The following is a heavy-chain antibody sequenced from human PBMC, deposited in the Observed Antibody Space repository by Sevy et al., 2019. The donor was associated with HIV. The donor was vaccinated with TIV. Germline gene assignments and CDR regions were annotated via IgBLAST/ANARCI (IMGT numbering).Heavy chain of an antibody. D-gene: IGHD3-22*01. J-gene: IGHJ6*02. Sequence: GGSLRLSCAASGFTFSTYAMSWVRQAPGKGLEWVSVISGSGGDTYYAGSVKGRFTISRDNSKNTLYLKMNSLRAEDTAVYYCAKDAYYYDGSGYSMSQWYYGMDVWGQGATVTVSS. CDR3: AKDAYYYDGSGYSMSQWYYGMDV. CDR2: ISGSGGDT. CDR1: GFTFSTYA. V-gene: IGHV3-23*01.